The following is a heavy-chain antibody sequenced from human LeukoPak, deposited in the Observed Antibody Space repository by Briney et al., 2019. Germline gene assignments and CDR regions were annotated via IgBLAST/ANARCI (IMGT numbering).Heavy chain of an antibody. J-gene: IGHJ4*02. V-gene: IGHV1-18*01. D-gene: IGHD3-10*01. CDR3: ARAAFYYGSGSPGY. CDR1: GYTFTSYG. Sequence: ASVKVSCKASGYTFTSYGISWVRQAPGQGPEWMGWISVYNDHTNYAQKLQGRVTMTKDTSTSTAYMELRSLRSDDTAVYYCARAAFYYGSGSPGYWGQGTLVTVSS. CDR2: ISVYNDHT.